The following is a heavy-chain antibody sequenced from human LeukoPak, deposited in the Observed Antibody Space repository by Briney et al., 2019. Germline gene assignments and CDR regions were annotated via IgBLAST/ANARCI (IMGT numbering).Heavy chain of an antibody. J-gene: IGHJ6*02. V-gene: IGHV1-69*04. D-gene: IGHD5-18*01. CDR1: GGTFSSYA. CDR3: VRGSTRIQLWSVGYYYYGMDV. CDR2: IIPILGIA. Sequence: SVKVSCKASGGTFSSYAISWGRQAHGQGREWMGSIIPILGIANYAQKFQGRVTITADKTTSTAYTELSSLRSEDTAVYDCVRGSTRIQLWSVGYYYYGMDVWGQGATVTVSS.